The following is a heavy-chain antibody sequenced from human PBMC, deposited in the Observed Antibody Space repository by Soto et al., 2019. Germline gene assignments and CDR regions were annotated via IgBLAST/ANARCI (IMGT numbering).Heavy chain of an antibody. Sequence: PGGSLRLSCAASGFTFSDYYMSWIRQAPGKGLEWVSYISSSGSTIYYADSVKGRFTISRDNAKTTVYLQMDSLRADDTAIYYCARDSSPYYDFWSGFYTYFDYWGQGALVTVSS. CDR2: ISSSGSTI. D-gene: IGHD3-3*01. CDR3: ARDSSPYYDFWSGFYTYFDY. CDR1: GFTFSDYY. V-gene: IGHV3-11*04. J-gene: IGHJ4*02.